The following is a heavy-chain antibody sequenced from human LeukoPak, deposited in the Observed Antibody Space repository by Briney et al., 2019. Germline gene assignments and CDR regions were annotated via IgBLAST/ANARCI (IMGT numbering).Heavy chain of an antibody. D-gene: IGHD3-22*01. CDR1: GGSISSYY. Sequence: PSETLSLTCSVSGGSISSYYWSWIRQPPGKGLEWIGYIYYSGSTKYNPSLESRVTISVDTSRNQFSLKLSSVTAADTAVYYCARGDNSAYYGYWGQGSLVTVSS. V-gene: IGHV4-59*12. CDR3: ARGDNSAYYGY. CDR2: IYYSGST. J-gene: IGHJ4*02.